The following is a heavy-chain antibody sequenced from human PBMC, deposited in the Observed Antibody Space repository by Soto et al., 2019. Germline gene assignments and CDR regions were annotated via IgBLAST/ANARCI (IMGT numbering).Heavy chain of an antibody. V-gene: IGHV1-69*13. CDR2: IIPIFGTA. Sequence: SVKVSCKASGGTFSSYAISWVRQAPGQGLEWMGGIIPIFGTANYAQKFQGRVTITADESTSTAYMELSSLRSEDTAVYYCARSPYYDFWSGYYTGIGDWGQGTLVTVSS. CDR1: GGTFSSYA. J-gene: IGHJ4*02. D-gene: IGHD3-3*01. CDR3: ARSPYYDFWSGYYTGIGD.